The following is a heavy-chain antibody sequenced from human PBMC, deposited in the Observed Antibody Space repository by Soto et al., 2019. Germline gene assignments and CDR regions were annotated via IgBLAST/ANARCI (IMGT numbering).Heavy chain of an antibody. CDR3: ARVGSGWYVSYFDY. V-gene: IGHV3-7*03. J-gene: IGHJ4*02. CDR1: GFTFSSHW. D-gene: IGHD6-19*01. Sequence: GGSLRLSCAPSGFTFSSHWMRSVRPPPGKGLEWVANIKQDGSEKYYVDSVKGRFTISRDNAKNSLYLQMNSLRAEDTAVYYCARVGSGWYVSYFDYWGQGTLVTVSS. CDR2: IKQDGSEK.